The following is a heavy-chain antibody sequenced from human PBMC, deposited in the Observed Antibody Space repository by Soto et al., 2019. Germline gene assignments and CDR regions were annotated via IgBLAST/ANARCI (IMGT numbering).Heavy chain of an antibody. V-gene: IGHV3-33*01. Sequence: QVQLVESGGGVVQPGRSLRLSCAASGFTFSSYGMHWVRQAPGKGLEWVAVIWYDGSNKYYADSVKGRFTISRDNSKNTLYLQMNSLRAEDTAVYYCARDLGRYYYCYMDVWGKGTTVTVSS. D-gene: IGHD3-10*01. CDR1: GFTFSSYG. CDR2: IWYDGSNK. J-gene: IGHJ6*03. CDR3: ARDLGRYYYCYMDV.